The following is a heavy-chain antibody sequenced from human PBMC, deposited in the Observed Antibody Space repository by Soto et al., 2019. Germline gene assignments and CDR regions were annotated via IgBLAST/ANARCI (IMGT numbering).Heavy chain of an antibody. CDR1: GGSISSYY. Sequence: SETLSLTCTVSGGSISSYYWSWIRQPPGKGLEWIGYIYNSGSTNYNPSLKSRVTISVDTSKNQFSLKLSSVTAADTAVYYCARGNVVAIDYWGQGTLVTVSS. D-gene: IGHD2-21*01. CDR3: ARGNVVAIDY. V-gene: IGHV4-59*08. CDR2: IYNSGST. J-gene: IGHJ4*02.